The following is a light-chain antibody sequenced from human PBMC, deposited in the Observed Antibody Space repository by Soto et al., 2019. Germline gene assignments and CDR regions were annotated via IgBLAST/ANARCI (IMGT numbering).Light chain of an antibody. V-gene: IGLV2-18*02. J-gene: IGLJ3*02. Sequence: QSALTQPPSVSGAPGQSVTISCTGTSSDVGSYNRVSWYQQPPGTAPNLMIYEVSNRPSAVPDRFSWSKSGNTASLTISGLHAEDEADYYCSSYTSSSTWVFGGGTKLTVL. CDR3: SSYTSSSTWV. CDR1: SSDVGSYNR. CDR2: EVS.